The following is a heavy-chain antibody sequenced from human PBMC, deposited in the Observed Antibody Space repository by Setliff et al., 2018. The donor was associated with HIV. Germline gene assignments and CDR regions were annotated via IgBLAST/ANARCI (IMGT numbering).Heavy chain of an antibody. J-gene: IGHJ4*02. D-gene: IGHD1-26*01. CDR2: IDHGGST. V-gene: IGHV4-34*01. Sequence: ASETLSLTCAVYSESFSGYYWTWIRQPPGKGPEWIGEIDHGGSTNFNPSLKSRVTISIDTSKNQFSLKMRSVTAADTAVYYCARGRYSGNYRFDFWGRGNMVTVSS. CDR3: ARGRYSGNYRFDF. CDR1: SESFSGYY.